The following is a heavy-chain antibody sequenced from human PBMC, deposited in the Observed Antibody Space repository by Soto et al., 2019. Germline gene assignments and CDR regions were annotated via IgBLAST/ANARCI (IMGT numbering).Heavy chain of an antibody. CDR2: IYYSGST. Sequence: SETLSLTCTVSGGSISSSSYYWGWIRQPPGKGLEWIGSIYYSGSTYYNPSLKSRVTISVDTSKNQFSLKLSSVTAADTAVYYCARRRWFGELFLPFDYWGQGTLVTVSS. V-gene: IGHV4-39*01. D-gene: IGHD3-10*01. CDR3: ARRRWFGELFLPFDY. CDR1: GGSISSSSYY. J-gene: IGHJ4*02.